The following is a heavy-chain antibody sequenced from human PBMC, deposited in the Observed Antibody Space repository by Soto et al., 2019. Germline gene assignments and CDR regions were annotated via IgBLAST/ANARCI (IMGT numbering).Heavy chain of an antibody. D-gene: IGHD3-22*01. J-gene: IGHJ3*02. V-gene: IGHV3-30*18. CDR2: ISYDGSNK. CDR1: GFTFSSYG. CDR3: AKGAPDYDSSGYALDDAFDI. Sequence: GGSLRLSCAASGFTFSSYGMHWVRQAPGKGLEWVAVISYDGSNKYYADSVKGRFTISRDNSKNTLYLQMNSLRAEDTAVYYCAKGAPDYDSSGYALDDAFDIWGQGTMVTVSS.